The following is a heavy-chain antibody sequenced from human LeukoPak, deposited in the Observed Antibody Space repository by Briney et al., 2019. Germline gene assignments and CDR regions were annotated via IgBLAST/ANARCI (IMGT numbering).Heavy chain of an antibody. D-gene: IGHD5-18*01. CDR3: ARSRRYSYGPNPFDY. CDR2: INHSGST. V-gene: IGHV4-34*01. J-gene: IGHJ4*02. CDR1: GGSFSGYY. Sequence: PSETLSLTCAVYGGSFSGYYWSWIRQPPGKGLEWIGEINHSGSTNYNPSPKSRVTISVDTSKNQFSLKLSSVTAADTAVYYCARSRRYSYGPNPFDYWGQGALVTVSS.